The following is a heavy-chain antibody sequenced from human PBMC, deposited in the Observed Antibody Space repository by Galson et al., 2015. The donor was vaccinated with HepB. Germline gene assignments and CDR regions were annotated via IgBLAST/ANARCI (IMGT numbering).Heavy chain of an antibody. CDR2: IVVGSGNT. Sequence: SVKVSCKASGFTFTSSAMQWVRQARGQRLEWIGWIVVGSGNTNYAQKFQERVTITRDMSTSTAYMELSSLRSEDTAVYYCAAENNDYGGNQEAYFDLWGRGTLVTVSS. V-gene: IGHV1-58*02. D-gene: IGHD4-23*01. CDR1: GFTFTSSA. J-gene: IGHJ2*01. CDR3: AAENNDYGGNQEAYFDL.